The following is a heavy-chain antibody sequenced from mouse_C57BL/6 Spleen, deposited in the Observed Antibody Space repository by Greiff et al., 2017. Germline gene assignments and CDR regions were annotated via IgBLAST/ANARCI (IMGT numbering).Heavy chain of an antibody. V-gene: IGHV1-52*01. CDR1: GYTFTSYW. CDR2: IDPSDSET. CDR3: ARGVLYDYDYAMDY. Sequence: QVQLQQSGAELVRPGSSVKLSCKASGYTFTSYWMHWVKQRPIQGLEWIGNIDPSDSETHYNQKFKDKATLTVDKSSSTAYMQLSSLTSEDSAVYYCARGVLYDYDYAMDYWGQGTSVTVSS. D-gene: IGHD2-4*01. J-gene: IGHJ4*01.